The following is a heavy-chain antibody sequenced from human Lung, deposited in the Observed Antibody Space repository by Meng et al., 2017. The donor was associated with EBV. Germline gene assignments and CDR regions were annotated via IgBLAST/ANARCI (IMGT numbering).Heavy chain of an antibody. CDR1: GFTVRSNY. CDR2: IYSGGST. D-gene: IGHD3-9*01. J-gene: IGHJ4*02. CDR3: AKGPTGYDILTGYSDY. V-gene: IGHV3-53*01. Sequence: EVQLVESGGGVIQPGGSLRLSCAASGFTVRSNYISWVRQAPGKGLEWVSVIYSGGSTYYADSVKGRFTISRDNSKNTLYLQMNSLRAEDTAVYYCAKGPTGYDILTGYSDYWGQGTLVTVSS.